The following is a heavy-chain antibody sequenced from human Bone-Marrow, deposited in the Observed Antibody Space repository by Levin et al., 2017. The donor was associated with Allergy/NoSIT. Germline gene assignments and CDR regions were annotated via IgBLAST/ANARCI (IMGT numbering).Heavy chain of an antibody. Sequence: GESLKISCAASGFIFSDCYMSWIRQAPGKGLEWISYISSSGDNVHYADSVKGRFTISRDNAKNSLYLQMNSLRVEDTAVYYCARDHIGPYYFDYYNMDVWGQGTTVTVSS. CDR3: ARDHIGPYYFDYYNMDV. D-gene: IGHD2-21*01. J-gene: IGHJ6*02. V-gene: IGHV3-11*01. CDR1: GFIFSDCY. CDR2: ISSSGDNV.